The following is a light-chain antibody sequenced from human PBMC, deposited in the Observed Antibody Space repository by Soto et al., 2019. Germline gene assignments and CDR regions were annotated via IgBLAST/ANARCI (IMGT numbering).Light chain of an antibody. CDR3: AAWDDSLSAWV. V-gene: IGLV1-47*01. CDR1: SSNIGSNY. Sequence: QSVLTQPPSASGTPGQRITISCSGSSSNIGSNYVYWYQQLPGTAPKIIIYRNNQRPSGVPDRFSGSKSGTSTSLAISGLRSEDEADYYCAAWDDSLSAWVFGGGTQLTVL. CDR2: RNN. J-gene: IGLJ3*02.